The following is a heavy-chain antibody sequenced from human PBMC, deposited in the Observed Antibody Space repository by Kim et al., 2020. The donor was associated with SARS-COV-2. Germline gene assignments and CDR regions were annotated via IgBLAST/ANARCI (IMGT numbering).Heavy chain of an antibody. CDR1: GGSISSGGYY. D-gene: IGHD5-18*01. V-gene: IGHV4-31*03. J-gene: IGHJ4*02. CDR2: IYYSGST. Sequence: SETLSLTCTVSGGSISSGGYYWSWIRQHPGKGLEWIGYIYYSGSTYYNPSLKSRVTISVDTSKNQFSLKLSSVTAADTAVYYCARGPYGYPQYFDYWGQGTLVTVSS. CDR3: ARGPYGYPQYFDY.